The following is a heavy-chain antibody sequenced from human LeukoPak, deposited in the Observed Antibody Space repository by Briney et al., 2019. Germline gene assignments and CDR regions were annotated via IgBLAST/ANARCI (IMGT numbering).Heavy chain of an antibody. D-gene: IGHD1-26*01. Sequence: PGRSLRLSCAASGFTFSSYAMSWVRQAPGKGLEWVSAISGSGGSTYYADSVKGRFTISRDNSKNTLYLQMNSLRAEDTAVYYCAKGRKLLLGPYYFDYWGQGTLVTVSS. CDR3: AKGRKLLLGPYYFDY. V-gene: IGHV3-23*01. J-gene: IGHJ4*02. CDR1: GFTFSSYA. CDR2: ISGSGGST.